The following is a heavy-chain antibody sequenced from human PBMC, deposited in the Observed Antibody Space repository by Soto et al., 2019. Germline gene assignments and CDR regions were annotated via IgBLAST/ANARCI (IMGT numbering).Heavy chain of an antibody. CDR2: IYYSGST. Sequence: SETLSLTCTFSGGSISSYYWSLIRQPPGKGLEWIGYIYYSGSTNYNPSLKSRVTISVDTSKNQFSLKLSSVTAADTAVYYCARHMGSFTIFEDWGQGTLVTVSS. CDR3: ARHMGSFTIFED. J-gene: IGHJ4*02. CDR1: GGSISSYY. D-gene: IGHD3-3*01. V-gene: IGHV4-59*08.